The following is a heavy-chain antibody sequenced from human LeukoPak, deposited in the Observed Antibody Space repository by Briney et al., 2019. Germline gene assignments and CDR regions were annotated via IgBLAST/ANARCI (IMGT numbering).Heavy chain of an antibody. CDR3: ARARTMVRGVLDP. V-gene: IGHV1-69*01. Sequence: SVKVSCKASGGTFSSYAISWVRQAPGQGLEWMGGITPIFGTANYAQKFQGRVTITADESTSTAYMELSSLRSEDTAVYYCARARTMVRGVLDPWGQGTLVTVSS. J-gene: IGHJ5*02. D-gene: IGHD3-10*01. CDR1: GGTFSSYA. CDR2: ITPIFGTA.